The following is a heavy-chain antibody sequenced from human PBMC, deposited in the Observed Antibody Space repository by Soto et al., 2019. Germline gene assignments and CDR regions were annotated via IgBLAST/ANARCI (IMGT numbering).Heavy chain of an antibody. Sequence: QVQLVESGGGVVQPGRSLRLSCAASGFTFSSYGMHWVRQAPGKGLEWVEIVSYDGISEYYVDSVKGGFTNTRDNSPNTLYMQMNSLRAADMALYYCAEGGVFSASVAVDYWGQGTLVTVSS. CDR1: GFTFSSYG. CDR2: VSYDGISE. CDR3: AEGGVFSASVAVDY. D-gene: IGHD1-26*01. J-gene: IGHJ4*02. V-gene: IGHV3-30*18.